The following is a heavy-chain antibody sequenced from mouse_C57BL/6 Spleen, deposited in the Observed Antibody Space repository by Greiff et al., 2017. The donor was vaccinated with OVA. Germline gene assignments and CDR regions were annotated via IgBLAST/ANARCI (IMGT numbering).Heavy chain of an antibody. J-gene: IGHJ1*03. CDR3: ARRNYYSNHWYFDV. V-gene: IGHV5-15*01. CDR1: GFTFSDYG. D-gene: IGHD2-5*01. Sequence: EVQRVESGGGLVQPGGSLKLSCAASGFTFSDYGMAWVRQAPRKGPEWVAFISNLAYSIYYADTVTGRFTISRENAKNTLYLEMSSLRSEDTAMYYCARRNYYSNHWYFDVWGTGTTVTVSS. CDR2: ISNLAYSI.